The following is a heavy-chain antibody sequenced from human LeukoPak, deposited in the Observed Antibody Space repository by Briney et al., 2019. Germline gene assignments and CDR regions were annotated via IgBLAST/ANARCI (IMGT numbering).Heavy chain of an antibody. D-gene: IGHD3-10*01. J-gene: IGHJ6*04. V-gene: IGHV3-30*18. Sequence: AGGSLRLSCAASGFTFSSYGMLWVRQAPGKGLERVAVISYEGSNKYYTDSVKGRFTISRDNSKNTLYLQMNSLRAEDTAVYYCAKDLLLLWFGGNYYYYYGMDVWGKGTTVTVSS. CDR1: GFTFSSYG. CDR2: ISYEGSNK. CDR3: AKDLLLLWFGGNYYYYYGMDV.